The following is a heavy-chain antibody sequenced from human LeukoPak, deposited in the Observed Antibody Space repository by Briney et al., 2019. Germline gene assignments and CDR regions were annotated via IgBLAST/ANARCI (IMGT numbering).Heavy chain of an antibody. Sequence: SETLSLTCTVSGGSISSYYWSWIRQPPGKGLEWIGYIYYSGSTNYNPSLKSRVTISVDTSKNQFSLKLSSVTAADTAVYYCARHVSYGHFDYWGQGTLVPVSS. CDR3: ARHVSYGHFDY. CDR2: IYYSGST. D-gene: IGHD5-18*01. V-gene: IGHV4-59*08. CDR1: GGSISSYY. J-gene: IGHJ4*02.